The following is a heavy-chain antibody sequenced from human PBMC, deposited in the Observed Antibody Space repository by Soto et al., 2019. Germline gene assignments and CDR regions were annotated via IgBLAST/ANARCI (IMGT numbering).Heavy chain of an antibody. Sequence: EVQLVESGGGSVQPGGSLRLSCVASGITFTNYWMHWVRQVPGKGLVWVARVDSDGRGTSYADFVKGRFTISRDNAKNTLYLQRNSLRVEDTAMYYCGTVFEHWGQGFPVTASS. CDR1: GITFTNYW. CDR2: VDSDGRGT. CDR3: GTVFEH. V-gene: IGHV3-74*01. J-gene: IGHJ4*02.